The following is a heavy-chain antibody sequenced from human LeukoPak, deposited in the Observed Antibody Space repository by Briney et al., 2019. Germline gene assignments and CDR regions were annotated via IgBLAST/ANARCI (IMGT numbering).Heavy chain of an antibody. V-gene: IGHV3-30*02. CDR2: IRYDGSNK. J-gene: IGHJ6*03. CDR1: GFTFSSYG. D-gene: IGHD5-18*01. CDR3: AKETETATVYMDV. Sequence: GGSLRLSCAASGFTFSSYGMHWVRQAPGKGLEWVAFIRYDGSNKYYADSVKGRFTISRDNSKNTLYLQMNSLRAEDTAVYYCAKETETATVYMDVWGKGTTVTVSS.